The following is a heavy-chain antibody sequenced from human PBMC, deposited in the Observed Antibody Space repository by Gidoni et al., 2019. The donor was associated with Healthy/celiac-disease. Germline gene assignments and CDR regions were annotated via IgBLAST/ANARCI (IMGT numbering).Heavy chain of an antibody. CDR2: ISGSGGST. J-gene: IGHJ3*02. D-gene: IGHD3-22*01. V-gene: IGHV3-23*01. CDR3: AARGGYYDSSGYYDAFDI. Sequence: EVQLLESGGGLVQPGGSLRLSCAASGFTFSSYAMSWVRQAPGKGLEWVSAISGSGGSTYYADSVKGRFTISRDNSKNTLYLQMNSLRAEDTAVYYCAARGGYYDSSGYYDAFDIWGQGTMVTVSS. CDR1: GFTFSSYA.